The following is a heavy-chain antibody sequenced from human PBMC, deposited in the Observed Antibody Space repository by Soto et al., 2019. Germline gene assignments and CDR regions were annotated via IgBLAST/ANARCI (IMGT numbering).Heavy chain of an antibody. CDR2: ISAYNGNT. V-gene: IGHV1-18*01. J-gene: IGHJ3*02. CDR1: GYTFTSYG. D-gene: IGHD3-9*01. CDR3: ACGSRRVNYDILTGYPFSAFDI. Sequence: ASVKVSCKASGYTFTSYGISWVRQAPGQGLEWMGWISAYNGNTNYAQKLQGRVTMTTDTSTSTAYMELRSLRSDDTAVYYCACGSRRVNYDILTGYPFSAFDIWGQGTMVTVSS.